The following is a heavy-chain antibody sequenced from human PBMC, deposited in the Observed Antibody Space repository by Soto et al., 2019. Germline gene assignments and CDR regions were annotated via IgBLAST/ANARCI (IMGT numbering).Heavy chain of an antibody. J-gene: IGHJ4*02. CDR1: GGSLSGYY. CDR3: AGRQEGVVATH. Sequence: QVQLQQWGAGLLKPSETLSLNCAVNGGSLSGYYWSWIRQPPGKGLEWIGEIKDGGRTNYSPSLKSRATISSGTSIDQFSRRLYPVTAADAGVYYSAGRQEGVVATHWDQGTLVTVSS. V-gene: IGHV4-34*01. CDR2: IKDGGRT. D-gene: IGHD5-12*01.